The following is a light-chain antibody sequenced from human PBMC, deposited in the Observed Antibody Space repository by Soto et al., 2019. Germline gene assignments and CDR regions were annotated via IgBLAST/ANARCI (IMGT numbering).Light chain of an antibody. Sequence: DIQMTQSPSSLSASVGDRVTITCRARQGLSNYLAWYQQKAGEVPKLLLYGASTLQSGVPSRFRGSGSWTDFTLSISSLQTEDVATYDCQKYDSAPWTFGQGTKVEIK. CDR2: GAS. CDR3: QKYDSAPWT. V-gene: IGKV1-27*01. J-gene: IGKJ1*01. CDR1: QGLSNY.